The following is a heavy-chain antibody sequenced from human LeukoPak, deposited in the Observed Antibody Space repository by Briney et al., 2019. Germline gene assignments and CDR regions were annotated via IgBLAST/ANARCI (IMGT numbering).Heavy chain of an antibody. Sequence: ASVKVSCKASGYTFTDYYMHWVRQAPGQGLEWMGWINPNDGDTNYAQKFQGRVTMTRDTYISTAHMEVSRLRSDDTAVYYCARANFLYCSSTTCLFDYWGQGTLVTVSS. D-gene: IGHD2-2*01. CDR3: ARANFLYCSSTTCLFDY. V-gene: IGHV1-2*02. CDR1: GYTFTDYY. CDR2: INPNDGDT. J-gene: IGHJ4*02.